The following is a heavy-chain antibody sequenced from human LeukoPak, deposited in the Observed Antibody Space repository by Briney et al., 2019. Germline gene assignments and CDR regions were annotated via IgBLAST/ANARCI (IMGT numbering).Heavy chain of an antibody. CDR1: GYTFTGYY. D-gene: IGHD2-15*01. CDR2: INPNSGGA. Sequence: ASVKVSCKASGYTFTGYYMHWVRQAPGQGLEWMGRINPNSGGANYAQKFQGRVTMTRGTSISTAYMELSRLRSDDTAVYYCARAGYCSGGSCRPYYYGMDVWGQGTTVTVSS. CDR3: ARAGYCSGGSCRPYYYGMDV. V-gene: IGHV1-2*06. J-gene: IGHJ6*02.